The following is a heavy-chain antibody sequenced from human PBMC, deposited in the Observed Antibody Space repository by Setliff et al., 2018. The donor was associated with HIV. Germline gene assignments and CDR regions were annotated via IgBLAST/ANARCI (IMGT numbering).Heavy chain of an antibody. CDR1: GGSISSSTYY. CDR2: IFYTGNT. CDR3: ARRGRDGVLIVFATGFDP. J-gene: IGHJ5*02. Sequence: PSETLSLTCSVSGGSISSSTYYWGWIRQPPGKGLEWIGDIFYTGNTYYNPFLKSRVAISVDTSENQFSLKLNSVTAADTAVYYCARRGRDGVLIVFATGFDPWGQGTLVTVSS. D-gene: IGHD2-8*01. V-gene: IGHV4-39*01.